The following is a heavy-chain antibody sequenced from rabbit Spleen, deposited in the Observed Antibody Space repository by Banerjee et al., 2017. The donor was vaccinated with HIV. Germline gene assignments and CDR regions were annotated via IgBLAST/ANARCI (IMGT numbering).Heavy chain of an antibody. V-gene: IGHV1S45*01. D-gene: IGHD1-1*01. J-gene: IGHJ6*01. CDR1: GFSLNSGYD. Sequence: QEQLGESGGGLVQPGASLTLTCKASGFSLNSGYDMCWVRQAPGKGLEWISCIAGSSSGFTYSATWAKGRFTISKTSSTTVTLQMTSLRAADTATYFCARDTSSSFASYGMDLWGPGTLVTVS. CDR2: IAGSSSGFT. CDR3: ARDTSSSFASYGMDL.